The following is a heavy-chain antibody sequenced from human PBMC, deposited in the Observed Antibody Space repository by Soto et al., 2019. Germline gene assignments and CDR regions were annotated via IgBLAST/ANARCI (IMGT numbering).Heavy chain of an antibody. CDR2: IYHSGTT. J-gene: IGHJ5*02. D-gene: IGHD3-3*01. CDR3: ASAAGYYDFWSGYFGHWFDP. V-gene: IGHV4-38-2*01. CDR1: GDSISSGYY. Sequence: SETLSLTCAVSGDSISSGYYWAWIRQPPGKGQEWIGSIYHSGTTYYNPSLESRVTISVDTSKNQFSLKLSSVTAADTAVYYCASAAGYYDFWSGYFGHWFDPWGQGTLVTVSS.